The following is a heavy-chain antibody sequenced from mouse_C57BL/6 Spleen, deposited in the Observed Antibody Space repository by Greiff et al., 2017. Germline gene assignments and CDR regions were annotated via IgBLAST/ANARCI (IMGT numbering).Heavy chain of an antibody. V-gene: IGHV1-69*01. CDR3: ARGLSFAV. D-gene: IGHD3-1*01. CDR1: GYTFTSYW. J-gene: IGHJ3*01. Sequence: QVQLQQPGAELVMPGASVKLSCKASGYTFTSYWMHWVKQRPGQGLEWIGEIDPSDSYTNYNHKFKGKSTLTVDKSSSTAYMQLSSLTSEDSAVSYCARGLSFAVWGTGTLVTVSA. CDR2: IDPSDSYT.